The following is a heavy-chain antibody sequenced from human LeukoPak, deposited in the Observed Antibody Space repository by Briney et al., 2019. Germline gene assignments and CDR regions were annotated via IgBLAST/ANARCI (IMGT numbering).Heavy chain of an antibody. CDR2: IYYSGST. Sequence: SETLSLXCTVSGGSISSYYWSWIRQPPGKGLEWIGYIYYSGSTNYNPSLRSRVTISVDTSKNQFSLKLSSVTAADTAVYYCARSGYSYGSFDYWGQGTLVTVSS. J-gene: IGHJ4*02. CDR3: ARSGYSYGSFDY. V-gene: IGHV4-59*01. CDR1: GGSISSYY. D-gene: IGHD5-18*01.